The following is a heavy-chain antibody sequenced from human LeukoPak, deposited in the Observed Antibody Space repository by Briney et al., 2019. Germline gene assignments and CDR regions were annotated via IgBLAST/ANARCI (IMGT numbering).Heavy chain of an antibody. J-gene: IGHJ3*01. V-gene: IGHV4-39*01. Sequence: SETLSLTCTVSGGSISSGYHWGWIRQPPGKGLEWIGSIYHSGTTYYNPSLKSRVIISVDTSKNQFSLKLSSVTAADTAVYYCATLGIAAEGPASWGQGRMVSASS. CDR2: IYHSGTT. CDR1: GGSISSGYH. D-gene: IGHD6-13*01. CDR3: ATLGIAAEGPAS.